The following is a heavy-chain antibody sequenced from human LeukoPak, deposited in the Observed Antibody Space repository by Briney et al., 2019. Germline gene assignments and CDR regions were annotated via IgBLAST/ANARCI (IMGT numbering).Heavy chain of an antibody. V-gene: IGHV4-59*01. Sequence: SETLSLTCTVSGDSISSYYWSWIRQPPGKGLEWIAYIYYSGITNYNPSLKSRVTISVDTSKNQFSLKLSSVTAADTAVYYCARHGTSSYYYYTMDVWGQGTTVTVSS. CDR3: ARHGTSSYYYYTMDV. D-gene: IGHD1-1*01. J-gene: IGHJ6*02. CDR2: IYYSGIT. CDR1: GDSISSYY.